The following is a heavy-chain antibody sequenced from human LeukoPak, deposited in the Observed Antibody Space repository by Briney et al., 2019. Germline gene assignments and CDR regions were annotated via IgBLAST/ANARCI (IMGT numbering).Heavy chain of an antibody. CDR3: ARGNLFYFDY. J-gene: IGHJ4*02. V-gene: IGHV3-30*03. CDR2: ISYDGSNK. Sequence: PGGSLRLSCAASGFTFSSSGMHWVRQAPGKGLEWVAVISYDGSNKYYADSVKGRFTISRDNSKNTLYLQMNSLRAEDTAVYYCARGNLFYFDYWGQGTLVTVSS. CDR1: GFTFSSSG.